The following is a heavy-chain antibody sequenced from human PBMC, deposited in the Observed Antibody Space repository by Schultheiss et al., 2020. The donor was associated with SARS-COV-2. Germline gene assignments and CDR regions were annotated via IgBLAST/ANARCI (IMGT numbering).Heavy chain of an antibody. CDR3: ARGYDSHFDY. CDR2: IYYSGST. Sequence: SETLSLTCTVSGGSISSGSYYWSWIRQPPGKGLEWIGYIYYSGSTNYNPSLKSRVTISVDTSKNQFSLKLSSVTAADTAVYYCARGYDSHFDYWGQGTLVTVSS. V-gene: IGHV4-61*01. J-gene: IGHJ4*02. CDR1: GGSISSGSYY. D-gene: IGHD5-12*01.